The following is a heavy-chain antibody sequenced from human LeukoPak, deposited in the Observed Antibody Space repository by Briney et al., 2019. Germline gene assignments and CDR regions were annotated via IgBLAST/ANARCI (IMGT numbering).Heavy chain of an antibody. CDR3: ASPTVGALSRDY. J-gene: IGHJ4*02. CDR1: GFTVSSNY. CDR2: IYSGGST. D-gene: IGHD1-26*01. Sequence: PGGSLRLSRAASGFTVSSNYMSWVRQAPGKGLEWVSVIYSGGSTYYADSVKGRFTISRDNSRNTLYLQMNSLRAEDTAVYYCASPTVGALSRDYWGQGTLVTVSS. V-gene: IGHV3-53*01.